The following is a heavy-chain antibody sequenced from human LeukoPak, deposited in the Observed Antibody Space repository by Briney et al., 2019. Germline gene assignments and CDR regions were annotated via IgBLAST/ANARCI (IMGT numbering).Heavy chain of an antibody. J-gene: IGHJ4*02. V-gene: IGHV4-59*01. Sequence: SETLSLTCTVSGGPISSYYWSWIRQPPGKGLEWIGYIYYSGSTNYNPSLKSRVTISVDTSKNQFSLKLSSVTAADTAVYYCAREGSREFDYWAREPWSPSPQ. CDR1: GGPISSYY. CDR3: AREGSREFDY. CDR2: IYYSGST. D-gene: IGHD1-26*01.